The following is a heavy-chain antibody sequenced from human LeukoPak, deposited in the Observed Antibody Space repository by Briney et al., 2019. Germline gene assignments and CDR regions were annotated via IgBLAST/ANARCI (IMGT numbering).Heavy chain of an antibody. D-gene: IGHD2-2*02. Sequence: GSLRLSCAISGLTHHDYAMTWVRQAPGKGLEGVSTIVGDSSKTYYADSVKGRFTISRDNSNYMLFLHMNSLRAEDTAIYYCAKQPYNYYYLDVWGKGTTVTVSS. CDR2: IVGDSSKT. J-gene: IGHJ6*03. V-gene: IGHV3-23*01. CDR1: GLTHHDYA. CDR3: AKQPYNYYYLDV.